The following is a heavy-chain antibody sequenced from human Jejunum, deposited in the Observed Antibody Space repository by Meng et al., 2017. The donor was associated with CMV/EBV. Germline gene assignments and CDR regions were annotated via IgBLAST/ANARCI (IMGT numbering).Heavy chain of an antibody. J-gene: IGHJ4*02. Sequence: ASGFTFSRYAMTWVRQAPGKGLEWVSSLDGSGGTTYYADFVKGRFTISRDNSKNTVYLQMNSLRAEDTAIYYCAKDGYSGYGYYFDYWGQGTLVTVSS. CDR1: GFTFSRYA. D-gene: IGHD5-12*01. CDR2: LDGSGGTT. V-gene: IGHV3-23*01. CDR3: AKDGYSGYGYYFDY.